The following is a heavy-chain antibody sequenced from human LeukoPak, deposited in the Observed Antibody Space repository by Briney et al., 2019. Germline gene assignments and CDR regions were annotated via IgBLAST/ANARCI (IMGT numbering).Heavy chain of an antibody. D-gene: IGHD2-2*01. J-gene: IGHJ4*02. CDR3: ARARGYQMFDY. CDR2: IYYSGST. Sequence: SETLSLTCTVSGGSISSYYWSWIRQPPGKGLEWIGYIYYSGSTNYNPSLKSRVTISVDTSKNQFSLKLSSVTAADTAVYYCARARGYQMFDYWGQGTLVTVSS. CDR1: GGSISSYY. V-gene: IGHV4-59*01.